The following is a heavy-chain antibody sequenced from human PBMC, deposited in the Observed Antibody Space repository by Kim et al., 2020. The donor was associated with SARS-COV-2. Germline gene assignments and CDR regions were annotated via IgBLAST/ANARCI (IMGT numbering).Heavy chain of an antibody. CDR3: AKDGVSTFYYYYGMDV. D-gene: IGHD3-16*01. CDR2: ISYDGSNK. J-gene: IGHJ6*02. Sequence: GGSLRLSCAASGFTFSSYGMHWVRQAPGKGLEWVAVISYDGSNKYYADSVKGRFTISRDNSKNTLYLQMNSLRAEDTAVYYCAKDGVSTFYYYYGMDVWGQGTTVTFSS. V-gene: IGHV3-30*18. CDR1: GFTFSSYG.